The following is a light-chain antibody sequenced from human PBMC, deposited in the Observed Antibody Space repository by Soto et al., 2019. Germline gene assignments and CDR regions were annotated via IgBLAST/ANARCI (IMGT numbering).Light chain of an antibody. CDR1: QSVSSN. CDR2: GAS. J-gene: IGKJ1*01. V-gene: IGKV3-15*01. CDR3: QQYNNWPPRT. Sequence: IVLTQSPGPLSLSPGESGALSCRASQSVSSNYVAWYQQKPGQAPRLLISGASTRATGIPARFSGSGSGTEFTLTISSLQSEDFAVYFCQQYNNWPPRTFGQGTKVDIK.